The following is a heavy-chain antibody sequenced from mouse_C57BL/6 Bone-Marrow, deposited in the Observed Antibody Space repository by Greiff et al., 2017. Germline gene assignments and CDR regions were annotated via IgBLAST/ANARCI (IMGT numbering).Heavy chain of an antibody. CDR2: IYPGGGYT. CDR1: GYTFTNYW. CDR3: ARSKYYGSSYLWWYFDV. J-gene: IGHJ1*03. D-gene: IGHD1-1*01. Sequence: QVQLQQSGAELVRPGTSVKMSCKASGYTFTNYWIGWAKQRPGHGLEWIGDIYPGGGYTNYNEKFKGKAPLTADKSSSTAYMQFSSLTSEDSAIYYCARSKYYGSSYLWWYFDVWGTGTTVTVSS. V-gene: IGHV1-63*01.